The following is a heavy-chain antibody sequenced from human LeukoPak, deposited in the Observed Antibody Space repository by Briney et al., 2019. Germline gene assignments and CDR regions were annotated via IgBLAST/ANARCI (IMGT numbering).Heavy chain of an antibody. CDR2: INPNSGGT. CDR1: GYTFTGYY. V-gene: IGHV1-2*02. J-gene: IGHJ4*02. CDR3: ARDGAWELLTYVDY. Sequence: ASVKVSCKASGYTFTGYYMHWVRQAPGQGLECMGWINPNSGGTNYAQKFQGRVTMTRDTSISTAYMELSRLRSDDTAVYYCARDGAWELLTYVDYWGQGTLVTVSS. D-gene: IGHD1-26*01.